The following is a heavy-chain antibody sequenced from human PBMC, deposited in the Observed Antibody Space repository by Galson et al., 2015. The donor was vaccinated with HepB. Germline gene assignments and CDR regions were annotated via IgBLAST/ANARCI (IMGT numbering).Heavy chain of an antibody. CDR3: AKSPGGDAY. J-gene: IGHJ4*02. CDR2: INQDGSEK. CDR1: GFSFSGHW. D-gene: IGHD2-21*01. Sequence: SLRLSCAASGFSFSGHWMSWVRQAPGKGLEWVANINQDGSEKYYVDSMRGRFTISRDNARNSLYLQMNSLRAEDTAVYYCAKSPGGDAYWGQGTLVTVSS. V-gene: IGHV3-7*03.